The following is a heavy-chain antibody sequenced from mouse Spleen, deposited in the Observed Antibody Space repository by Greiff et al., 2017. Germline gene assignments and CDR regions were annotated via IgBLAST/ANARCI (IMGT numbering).Heavy chain of an antibody. CDR1: GFTFSSFG. CDR3: ARFFYDYDGGYAMDY. J-gene: IGHJ4*01. V-gene: IGHV5-17*02. Sequence: EVQLVESGGGLVQPGGSRKLSCAASGFTFSSFGMHWVRQAPEKGLEWVAYISSGSSTIYYADTVKGRFTISRDNPKNTLFLQMNSLRSEDTAMYYCARFFYDYDGGYAMDYWGQGTSVTVSS. D-gene: IGHD2-4*01. CDR2: ISSGSSTI.